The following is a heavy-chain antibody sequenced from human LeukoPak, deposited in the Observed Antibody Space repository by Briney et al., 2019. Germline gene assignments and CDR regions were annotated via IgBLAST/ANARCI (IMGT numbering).Heavy chain of an antibody. V-gene: IGHV3-23*01. D-gene: IGHD6-19*01. CDR3: AKPTGYSSGWYNY. CDR1: GFTFSSYA. Sequence: GGSLRLSCAASGFTFSSYAMSWVRQAPGRGLEWVSAISGSGGSIYYADSVKGRFTISRDNSKNTLYLQMNSLRAEDTAVYYCAKPTGYSSGWYNYWGQGTLVTVSS. J-gene: IGHJ4*02. CDR2: ISGSGGSI.